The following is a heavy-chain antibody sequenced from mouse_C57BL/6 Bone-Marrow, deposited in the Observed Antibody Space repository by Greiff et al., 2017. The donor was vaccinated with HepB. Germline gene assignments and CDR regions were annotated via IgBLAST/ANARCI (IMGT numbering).Heavy chain of an antibody. V-gene: IGHV14-4*01. Sequence: EVKVVESGAELVRPGASVKLSCTASGFNIKDDYMHWVKQRPEQGLEWIGWIDPENGDTEYASKFQGKATITADTSSNTAYLQLSSLTSEDTAVYYCTTNYSNYVGAWFAYWGQGTLVTVSA. CDR2: IDPENGDT. J-gene: IGHJ3*01. CDR3: TTNYSNYVGAWFAY. CDR1: GFNIKDDY. D-gene: IGHD2-5*01.